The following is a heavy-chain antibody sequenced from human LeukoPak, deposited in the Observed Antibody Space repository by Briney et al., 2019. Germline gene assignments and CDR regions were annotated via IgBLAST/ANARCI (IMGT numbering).Heavy chain of an antibody. V-gene: IGHV3-23*01. CDR3: AKDLHDWRDTAVVFDY. Sequence: QTGGSLRLSCAASGFTFSSYAMSWVRQAPGKGLEWVSAISGSGGSTYYADSVKGRFTISRDNSKNTLYLQMNSLRAEDTAVYYCAKDLHDWRDTAVVFDYWGQGTLVTVSS. CDR1: GFTFSSYA. CDR2: ISGSGGST. J-gene: IGHJ4*02. D-gene: IGHD5-18*01.